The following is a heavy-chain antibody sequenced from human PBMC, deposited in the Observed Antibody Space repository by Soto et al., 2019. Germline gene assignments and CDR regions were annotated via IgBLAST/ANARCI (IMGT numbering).Heavy chain of an antibody. D-gene: IGHD3-16*02. J-gene: IGHJ4*02. CDR2: ISYDGSNK. Sequence: GGSLRLSCAASGFTFSSYGMHWVRQAPGKGLEWVAVISYDGSNKYYADSVKGRFTISRDNSKNTLYLQMNSLRAEDTAVYYCAKNGDGVIVIYYFXYWGQGTLVTVSS. V-gene: IGHV3-30*18. CDR3: AKNGDGVIVIYYFXY. CDR1: GFTFSSYG.